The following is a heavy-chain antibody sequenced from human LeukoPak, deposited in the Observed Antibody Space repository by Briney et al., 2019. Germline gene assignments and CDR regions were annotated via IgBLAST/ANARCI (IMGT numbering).Heavy chain of an antibody. V-gene: IGHV1-18*01. D-gene: IGHD4-17*01. CDR1: GYTFTTYG. Sequence: ASVKVSCTASGYTFTTYGISWVRQAPGQGLDWMRWISGYNGNTDYAQKLQGRVTMTTDTSTNTVYMELRSLRSDDTAIYYCARDGVSTVTYDAFDIWGQGTMVTVSS. J-gene: IGHJ3*02. CDR2: ISGYNGNT. CDR3: ARDGVSTVTYDAFDI.